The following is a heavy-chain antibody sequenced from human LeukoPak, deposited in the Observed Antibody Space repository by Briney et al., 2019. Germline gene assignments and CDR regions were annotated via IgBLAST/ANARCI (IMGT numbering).Heavy chain of an antibody. V-gene: IGHV1-69*04. Sequence: SVKVSCTASGGTFSSYAISWVRQAPGQGLEWMGRIIPILGIANYAQKFQGRVTITADKSTSTAYMELSSLRSEDTAVYYCASEVDTFGGVIVQYYFDYWGQGTLVTVSS. CDR2: IIPILGIA. CDR3: ASEVDTFGGVIVQYYFDY. J-gene: IGHJ4*02. D-gene: IGHD3-16*02. CDR1: GGTFSSYA.